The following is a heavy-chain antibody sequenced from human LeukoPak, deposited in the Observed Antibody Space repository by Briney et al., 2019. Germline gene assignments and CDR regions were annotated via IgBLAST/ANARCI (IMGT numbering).Heavy chain of an antibody. D-gene: IGHD5-18*01. CDR3: ARHTTYGYSYGYDY. CDR2: IYYSGST. Sequence: SETLSLTCTVSGGSISSSSYYWGWIRQPPGKGLEWIGSIYYSGSTYYNPSLKSRVTISVDTSKNQFSLKLSSVTAADTAAYYCARHTTYGYSYGYDYWGQGTLVTVSS. V-gene: IGHV4-39*01. J-gene: IGHJ4*02. CDR1: GGSISSSSYY.